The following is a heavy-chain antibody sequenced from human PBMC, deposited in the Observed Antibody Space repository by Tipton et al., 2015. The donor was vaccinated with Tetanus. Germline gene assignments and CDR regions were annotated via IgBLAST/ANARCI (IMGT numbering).Heavy chain of an antibody. Sequence: SLRLSCAASGFTFSSYNMNWVRQAPGKGLEWLSYISGTGSTIDYADSVKGRFTISRDNAKNSLYLQMNGLRDDDTAVYYCARRGEARANWFDSWGQGTLVTVSS. CDR3: ARRGEARANWFDS. CDR2: ISGTGSTI. J-gene: IGHJ5*01. CDR1: GFTFSSYN. V-gene: IGHV3-48*02. D-gene: IGHD2-21*01.